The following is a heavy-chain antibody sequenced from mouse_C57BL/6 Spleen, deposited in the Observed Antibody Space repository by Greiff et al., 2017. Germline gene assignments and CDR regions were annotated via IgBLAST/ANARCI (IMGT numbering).Heavy chain of an antibody. CDR2: ISSGSSTI. CDR3: AKGPPGGSSYYLDY. Sequence: EVMLVESGGGLVKPGGSLKLSCAASGFTFSDYGMHWVRQAPEQGLEWVAYISSGSSTIYYADTVKGRFTISRDNAKNTLFLQMTSLRPEDTAMYYCAKGPPGGSSYYLDYWGQGTTLTVSS. D-gene: IGHD1-1*02. J-gene: IGHJ2*01. CDR1: GFTFSDYG. V-gene: IGHV5-17*01.